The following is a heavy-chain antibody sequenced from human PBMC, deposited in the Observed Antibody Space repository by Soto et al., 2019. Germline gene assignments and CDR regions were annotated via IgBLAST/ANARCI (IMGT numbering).Heavy chain of an antibody. CDR3: ARDLYPGMVGTTTFGNFDY. V-gene: IGHV1-2*02. J-gene: IGHJ4*01. D-gene: IGHD1-26*01. CDR1: GYTFTGYY. Sequence: AASVKVSCKASGYTFTGYYGHWVRQAPGQGLEWMGWVNPNRGGTNYAQKFRGRVTMTSDTSISTAYMELSRLRSDDTAVYYCARDLYPGMVGTTTFGNFDYWGQGTLVAVCS. CDR2: VNPNRGGT.